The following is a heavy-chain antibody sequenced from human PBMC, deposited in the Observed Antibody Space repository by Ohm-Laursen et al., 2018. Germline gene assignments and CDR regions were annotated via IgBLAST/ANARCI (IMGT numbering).Heavy chain of an antibody. D-gene: IGHD2-2*01. CDR2: INKDESEK. Sequence: SLRLSCSASGFTVSNYWMSWVRQPPGKGLEWVANINKDESEKYYVDSVKGRFTISKDNAKNSLFLQMNSLRAEDTAVYYCARDDCSSTSCPDLDYWGQGTLVSVSS. CDR1: GFTVSNYW. J-gene: IGHJ4*02. V-gene: IGHV3-7*01. CDR3: ARDDCSSTSCPDLDY.